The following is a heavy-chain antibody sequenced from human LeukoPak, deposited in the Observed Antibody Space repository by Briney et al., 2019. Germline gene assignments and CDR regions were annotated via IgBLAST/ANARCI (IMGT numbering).Heavy chain of an antibody. D-gene: IGHD3-22*01. Sequence: SETLSLTCTVSGYSISSGYYWGWIRQPPGKGLEWIGSIYHSGSTYYNPSLKSRVTISVDTSKNQFSLKLSSVTAADTAVYYCAILTQMEGDYYYDSSGYYWGQGTLVTVSS. CDR3: AILTQMEGDYYYDSSGYY. CDR2: IYHSGST. CDR1: GYSISSGYY. V-gene: IGHV4-38-2*02. J-gene: IGHJ4*02.